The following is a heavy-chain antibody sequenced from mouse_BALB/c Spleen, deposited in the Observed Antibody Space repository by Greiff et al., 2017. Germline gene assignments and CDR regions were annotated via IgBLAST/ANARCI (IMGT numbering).Heavy chain of an antibody. V-gene: IGHV5-6-3*01. CDR1: GFTFSSYG. Sequence: EVQLVESGGGLVQPGGSLKLSCAASGFTFSSYGMSWVRQTPDKRLELVATINSNGGSTYYPDSVKGRFTISRDNAKNTLYLQMSSLKSEDTAMYYCARGHYYGSSYEAYWGQGTLVTVSA. CDR2: INSNGGST. J-gene: IGHJ3*01. CDR3: ARGHYYGSSYEAY. D-gene: IGHD1-1*01.